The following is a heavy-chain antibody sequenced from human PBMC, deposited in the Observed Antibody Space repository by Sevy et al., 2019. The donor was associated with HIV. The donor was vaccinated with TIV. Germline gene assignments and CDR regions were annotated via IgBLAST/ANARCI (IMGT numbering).Heavy chain of an antibody. CDR3: AREMYFTHGMDV. J-gene: IGHJ6*02. D-gene: IGHD2-8*01. Sequence: ESLKISCAASGFTFSTYRMNWVRQAPGKGLEWVANIKQDGSEKYYVDSVKGRFTIFRDNAKKSLYLQVNSLRAEDTAVYYCAREMYFTHGMDVWGQGTTVTVSS. V-gene: IGHV3-7*01. CDR1: GFTFSTYR. CDR2: IKQDGSEK.